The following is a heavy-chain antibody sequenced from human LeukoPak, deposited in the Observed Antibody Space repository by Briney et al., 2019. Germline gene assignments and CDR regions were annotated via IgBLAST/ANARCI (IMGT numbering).Heavy chain of an antibody. CDR2: IYYSGST. D-gene: IGHD5-12*01. J-gene: IGHJ5*01. Sequence: SETLSLTCTVSGGSIISYYWSWIRQPPGKGLEWIGYIYYSGSTNYNPSLKSRVTISVDTSKNQFSLKLSSVTAADTAVYYCARGGYDFIGLSWFDYWGQGTLVTVSS. CDR3: ARGGYDFIGLSWFDY. V-gene: IGHV4-59*01. CDR1: GGSIISYY.